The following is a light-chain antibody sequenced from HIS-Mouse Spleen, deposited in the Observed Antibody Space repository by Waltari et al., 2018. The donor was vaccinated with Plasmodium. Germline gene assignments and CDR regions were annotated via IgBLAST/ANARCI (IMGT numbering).Light chain of an antibody. CDR2: EDS. J-gene: IGLJ3*02. V-gene: IGLV3-10*01. CDR3: YSTDSSGNHRV. CDR1: AFPQQY. Sequence: SYELTQPPSVSVSPGQTARITCSGNAFPQQYASWYQQKSGQAPVLVIYEDSKRPSGIPERFSGSSSGTMATLTISGAQVEDEADYYCYSTDSSGNHRVFGGGTKLTVL.